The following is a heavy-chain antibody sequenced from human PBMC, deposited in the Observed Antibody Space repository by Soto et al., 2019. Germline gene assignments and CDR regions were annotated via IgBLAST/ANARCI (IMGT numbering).Heavy chain of an antibody. Sequence: QVQLQESGPGLVEPSQTLSLTCTVSGDSISNGYYTWSWIRQPPGKDLEWIGHIYNSVNTYSNPSLKSRVTISADTSKKQFSLKRSSVNAADTAVYYCARGPSGDKVDYWGQGTLVTVSS. CDR2: IYNSVNT. J-gene: IGHJ4*02. CDR3: ARGPSGDKVDY. CDR1: GDSISNGYYT. D-gene: IGHD3-10*01. V-gene: IGHV4-30-4*01.